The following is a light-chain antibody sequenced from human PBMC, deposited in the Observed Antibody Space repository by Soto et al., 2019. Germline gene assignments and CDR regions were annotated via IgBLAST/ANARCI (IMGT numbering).Light chain of an antibody. CDR1: QDIRGA. CDR3: QQFNSYPIT. Sequence: AIQLTQSPSSLSASVGDRVNITCRASQDIRGALAWYQQKPGKAPKILIYDVSTLESGVPSRFSGSSSGTDFTLTISSLQPVDFATYYCQQFNSYPITFGQGTRLEIK. J-gene: IGKJ5*01. CDR2: DVS. V-gene: IGKV1-13*02.